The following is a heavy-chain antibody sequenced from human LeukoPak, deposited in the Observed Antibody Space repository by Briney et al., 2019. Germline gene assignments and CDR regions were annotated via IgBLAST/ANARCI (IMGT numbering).Heavy chain of an antibody. CDR2: IYSGGST. V-gene: IGHV3-53*01. D-gene: IGHD3-22*01. J-gene: IGHJ4*02. Sequence: GGSLRLSCAASGFTVSSNYMSWVRQAPGKGLEWVSVIYSGGSTYYADSVKGRFTISRDNSKNTLYLQMNSLRAEETAVYYCARDRPGSSGYYHWGWGQGTLVTVSS. CDR3: ARDRPGSSGYYHWG. CDR1: GFTVSSNY.